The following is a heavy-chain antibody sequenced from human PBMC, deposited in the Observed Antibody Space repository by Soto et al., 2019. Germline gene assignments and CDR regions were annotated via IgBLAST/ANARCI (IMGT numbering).Heavy chain of an antibody. D-gene: IGHD2-2*01. Sequence: DSGGGLVQPGGSLKLSCAASGFTFSGSAMHWVRQASGKGLEWVGRIRSKANSYATAYAASVKGRFTISRDDSKNTAYLQMNSLKTEDTAVYYCTRHQDYCSSTSCDMRRYFDLWGRGTLVTVSS. CDR2: IRSKANSYAT. J-gene: IGHJ2*01. CDR1: GFTFSGSA. CDR3: TRHQDYCSSTSCDMRRYFDL. V-gene: IGHV3-73*01.